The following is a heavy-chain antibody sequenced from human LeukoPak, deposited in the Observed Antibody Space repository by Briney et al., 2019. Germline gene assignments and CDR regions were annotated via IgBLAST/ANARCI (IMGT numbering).Heavy chain of an antibody. J-gene: IGHJ4*02. D-gene: IGHD1-26*01. CDR3: VKDFGRIRGTPDS. CDR1: GFVFTIYT. V-gene: IGHV3-64D*06. Sequence: PGGSLRISCSASGFVFTIYTMYWVRQAPGKGPEYVSPISGSGNGFSIYYADSVKGRFTISRDDSKSILYLQTNGLRSEDTAVYYCVKDFGRIRGTPDSWGQGTLVTVSS. CDR2: ISGSGNGFSI.